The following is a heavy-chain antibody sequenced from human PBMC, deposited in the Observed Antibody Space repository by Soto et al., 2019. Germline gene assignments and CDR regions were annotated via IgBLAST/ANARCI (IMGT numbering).Heavy chain of an antibody. CDR1: GFTFSSYA. D-gene: IGHD1-26*01. J-gene: IGHJ4*02. CDR3: ARRGSGSYCDY. Sequence: EVQLLESGGGLVQPGGSLRLSCAASGFTFSSYAMRWVRQAPGKGLEWVSAISGSGGSTYYADSVKGRFTISRDNSKNTLYLQMNSLRAEDSAVYYCARRGSGSYCDYWGQGTLVTVSS. V-gene: IGHV3-23*01. CDR2: ISGSGGST.